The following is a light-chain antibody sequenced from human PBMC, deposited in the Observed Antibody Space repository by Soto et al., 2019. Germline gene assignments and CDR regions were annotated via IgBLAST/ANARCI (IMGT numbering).Light chain of an antibody. V-gene: IGKV3-20*01. CDR2: GAS. CDR3: QQYGGSALFT. Sequence: EFVLTQSPGTLSLSPGERATLSCRAGQSVSSNYLAWYQQKPGQAPRLLIYGASSRATGIPDRFSGSGSGTDVTLTISRLEPEDFAVYYCQQYGGSALFTFGPGTKVDIK. J-gene: IGKJ3*01. CDR1: QSVSSNY.